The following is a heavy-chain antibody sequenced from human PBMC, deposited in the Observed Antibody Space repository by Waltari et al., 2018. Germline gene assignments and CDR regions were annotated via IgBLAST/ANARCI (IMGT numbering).Heavy chain of an antibody. Sequence: QVRLVQSGAAVTKPGASVQVSCQPSGYPFPPFGISWVRQAPGQGHEGMGWISVYNNDTNFAEQFQDRVTLTTERGTNTVYLELRSLKPDDTAVYYCARRLTGTIFDYWGQGTLVSVSS. CDR1: GYPFPPFG. V-gene: IGHV1-18*04. CDR3: ARRLTGTIFDY. D-gene: IGHD1-1*01. CDR2: ISVYNNDT. J-gene: IGHJ4*02.